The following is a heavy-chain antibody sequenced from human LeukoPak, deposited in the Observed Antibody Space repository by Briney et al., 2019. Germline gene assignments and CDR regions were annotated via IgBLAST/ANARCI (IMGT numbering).Heavy chain of an antibody. J-gene: IGHJ4*02. V-gene: IGHV3-74*01. D-gene: IGHD6-13*01. CDR1: GFTFSNYW. Sequence: GGSLRLSCAASGFTFSNYWMHWVRQAPGKGLVWVSRINSDGSGTRYADSVEGRFTISRDNAKNTLYLQMNSLRADDTAVYYCARSSNCVDYWGQGTLVTVSS. CDR2: INSDGSGT. CDR3: ARSSNCVDY.